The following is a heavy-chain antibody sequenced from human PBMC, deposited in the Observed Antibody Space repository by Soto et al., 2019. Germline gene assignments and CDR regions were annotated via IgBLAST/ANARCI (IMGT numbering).Heavy chain of an antibody. Sequence: GGSLRLSCAASGFTFSSYGMHWVRQAPGKGLEWVAVISYDGSNKYYADSVKGRFTISRDNAKNSLYLQMNSLRAEDTALYYCAKDGDYSSGWYIDYWGQGTLVTVSS. V-gene: IGHV3-30*18. D-gene: IGHD6-19*01. J-gene: IGHJ4*02. CDR1: GFTFSSYG. CDR3: AKDGDYSSGWYIDY. CDR2: ISYDGSNK.